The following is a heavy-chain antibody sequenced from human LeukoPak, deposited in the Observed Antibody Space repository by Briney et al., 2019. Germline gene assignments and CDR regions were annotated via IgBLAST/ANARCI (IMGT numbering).Heavy chain of an antibody. Sequence: GGSLRLSCTASRFTFSDYSMNWVRQAPGKGLQWVESIRSGSVYIYYADSMKGRVTISRDKAKNSMYLQMYSLRAEDTAVYYCARGRKYISATGPYYFVYWGQGTTVTVSS. CDR2: IRSGSVYI. CDR1: RFTFSDYS. D-gene: IGHD6-13*01. V-gene: IGHV3-21*01. J-gene: IGHJ4*02. CDR3: ARGRKYISATGPYYFVY.